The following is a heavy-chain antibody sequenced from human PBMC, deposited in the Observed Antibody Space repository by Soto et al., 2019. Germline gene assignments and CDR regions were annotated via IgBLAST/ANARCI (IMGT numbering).Heavy chain of an antibody. CDR3: ARASRSGIDY. Sequence: AETLSITCAVYGGSFSGYYWSWIRQPPGKGLEWIGEINHSGSTNYNPSLKSRVTISVDTSKNQFSLKLSSVTAADTAVYYCARASRSGIDYWGQGTLVTVSS. D-gene: IGHD3-10*01. J-gene: IGHJ4*02. CDR2: INHSGST. V-gene: IGHV4-34*01. CDR1: GGSFSGYY.